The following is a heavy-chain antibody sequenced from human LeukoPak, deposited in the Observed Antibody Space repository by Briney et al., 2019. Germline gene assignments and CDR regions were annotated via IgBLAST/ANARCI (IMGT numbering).Heavy chain of an antibody. CDR1: GFTFSGYS. J-gene: IGHJ4*02. V-gene: IGHV3-48*01. Sequence: GGSLRLSCAASGFTFSGYSMNWVRQARGKGPEWVSYINNDRSSIADSVKGRFIISRDTAENSLFLQMNSLRVEDTALYYCARDTDWSFDYWGQGILVTVSS. D-gene: IGHD2-21*01. CDR2: INNDRSSI. CDR3: ARDTDWSFDY.